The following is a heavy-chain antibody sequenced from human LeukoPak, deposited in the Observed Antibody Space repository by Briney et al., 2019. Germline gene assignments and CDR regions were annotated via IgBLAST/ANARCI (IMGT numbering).Heavy chain of an antibody. CDR1: GGSISSYY. CDR3: ARVHHPNLWFGELWNYYYYGMDV. D-gene: IGHD3-10*01. V-gene: IGHV4-59*01. Sequence: SETLSLTCTVSGGSISSYYWSWIRQPPGKGLEWIGYIYYSGSTNYNPSLKSRVTISVDTSKNQFSLKLSSATAADTAVYYCARVHHPNLWFGELWNYYYYGMDVWGQGTTVTVSS. CDR2: IYYSGST. J-gene: IGHJ6*02.